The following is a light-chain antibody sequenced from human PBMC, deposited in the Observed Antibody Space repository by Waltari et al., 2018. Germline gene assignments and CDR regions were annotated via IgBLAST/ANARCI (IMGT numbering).Light chain of an antibody. CDR2: AAS. J-gene: IGKJ4*01. Sequence: AIQMTQSPSSLSASVGDSVTITCRAREDIRNDLVWYQQKPGKAPRLLIFAASTLQSGVPSRFSGSGSGTDFTLTISSLQPEDFATYFCLQDYIFPLTFGGGTTVEI. CDR3: LQDYIFPLT. V-gene: IGKV1-6*01. CDR1: EDIRND.